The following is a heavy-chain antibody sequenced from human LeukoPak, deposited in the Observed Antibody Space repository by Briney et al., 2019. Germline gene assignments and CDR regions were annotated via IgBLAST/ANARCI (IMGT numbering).Heavy chain of an antibody. D-gene: IGHD3-22*01. V-gene: IGHV3-23*01. J-gene: IGHJ4*02. Sequence: WGTLRLSCAGSGFPFSSHGMNWVRQAPGKGLEWVSGISPGGPTYYADSVKGRFTISRDDPKNTLYLQIKNLRAEDTAVYYCAKDGPWLRFDDWGQGILVTVSS. CDR1: GFPFSSHG. CDR2: ISPGGPT. CDR3: AKDGPWLRFDD.